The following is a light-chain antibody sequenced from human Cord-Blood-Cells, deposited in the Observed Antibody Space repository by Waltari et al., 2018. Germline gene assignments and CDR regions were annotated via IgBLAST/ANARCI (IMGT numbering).Light chain of an antibody. Sequence: EIVLTQSPGTLSLSPGERATLSCRASQSVSSSYLAWYQQKHGQAPRLLIYGASSRATGIPDRCSGSGSGTDFTLTISRLEPEDFAVYYCQQYGSSPSFGQGPSWRSN. CDR2: GAS. J-gene: IGKJ2*03. V-gene: IGKV3-20*01. CDR1: QSVSSSY. CDR3: QQYGSSPS.